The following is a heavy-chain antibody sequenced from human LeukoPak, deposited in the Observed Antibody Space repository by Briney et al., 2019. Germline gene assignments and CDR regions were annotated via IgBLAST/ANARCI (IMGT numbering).Heavy chain of an antibody. D-gene: IGHD3-3*01. Sequence: PGGSLRLSCAASGFTFSSYWMHWVRHAPGKGLVWVSRINSDGSSTSYADSVKGRFTISRDNAKNTLYLQMNSLRAEDTAVYYCARGELYYDFWSGYFPLDYWGQGTLVTVSS. J-gene: IGHJ4*02. CDR2: INSDGSST. CDR1: GFTFSSYW. V-gene: IGHV3-74*01. CDR3: ARGELYYDFWSGYFPLDY.